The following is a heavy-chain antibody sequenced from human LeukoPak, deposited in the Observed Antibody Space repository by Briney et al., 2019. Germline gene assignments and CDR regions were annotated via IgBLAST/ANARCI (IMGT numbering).Heavy chain of an antibody. CDR2: INHSGST. CDR1: GGSFSGYY. D-gene: IGHD3-22*01. J-gene: IGHJ5*02. Sequence: MSSETLSLTCAVYGGSFSGYYWSWIRQPPGKGLEWNGEINHSGSTNYNPSLKSRVTISVDTSKNQFSLKLSSVTAADTAVYYCAREIMIVVVITVNWFDPWGQGTLVTVSS. CDR3: AREIMIVVVITVNWFDP. V-gene: IGHV4-34*01.